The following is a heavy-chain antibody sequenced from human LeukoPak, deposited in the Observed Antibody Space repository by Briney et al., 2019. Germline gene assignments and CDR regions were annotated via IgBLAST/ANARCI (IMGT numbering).Heavy chain of an antibody. J-gene: IGHJ1*01. D-gene: IGHD3-22*01. CDR2: IYYSGST. CDR1: GGSISSGGYY. Sequence: SQTLSLTCTVSGGSISSGGYYWSWIRQHPGKGLEWIGYIYYSGSTYYNPSLKSRVTILVDTSKNQFSLKLSSVTAADTAVYYCARVGSAWNYYDSSGYYYAYFQHWGQGTLVTVSS. V-gene: IGHV4-31*03. CDR3: ARVGSAWNYYDSSGYYYAYFQH.